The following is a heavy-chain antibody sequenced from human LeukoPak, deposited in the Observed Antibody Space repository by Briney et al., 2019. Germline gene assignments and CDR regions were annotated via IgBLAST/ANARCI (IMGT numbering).Heavy chain of an antibody. V-gene: IGHV3-33*01. CDR2: IWYDGSNK. Sequence: GGSLRLSCAASGFTFSSYGMHWVRQAPGKGLEWVAVIWYDGSNKYYADSVKGRFTISRDNSKNTLYLQMNSLRAEDTAVYYCARANSGYDSYYYYYGMDVWGQGTTVTVSS. CDR3: ARANSGYDSYYYYYGMDV. CDR1: GFTFSSYG. D-gene: IGHD5-12*01. J-gene: IGHJ6*02.